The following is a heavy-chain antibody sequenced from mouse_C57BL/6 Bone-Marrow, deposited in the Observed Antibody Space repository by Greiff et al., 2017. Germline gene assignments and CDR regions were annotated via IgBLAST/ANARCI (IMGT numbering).Heavy chain of an antibody. CDR1: GFTFSSYA. Sequence: EVQGVESGGGLVKPGGSLKLSCAASGFTFSSYAMSWVRQTPEKRLEWVATISDGGSYTYYPDNVKGRFTISRDNAKNNLYLQMSHLKSEDTAMYYCAGDVPIYDGYYTWFAYWGQGTLVTVSA. J-gene: IGHJ3*01. V-gene: IGHV5-4*01. D-gene: IGHD2-3*01. CDR2: ISDGGSYT. CDR3: AGDVPIYDGYYTWFAY.